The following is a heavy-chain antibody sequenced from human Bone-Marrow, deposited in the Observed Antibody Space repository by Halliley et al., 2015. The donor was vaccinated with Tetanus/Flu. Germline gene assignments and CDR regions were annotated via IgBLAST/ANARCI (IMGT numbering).Heavy chain of an antibody. D-gene: IGHD2-8*01. V-gene: IGHV3-33*01. J-gene: IGHJ4*02. CDR2: IYYDASNK. CDR3: ARDRMGYFDY. Sequence: LGGVADIYYDASNKYYADSVKGRFTVSRDNSKNMLYLQMNSLRAEDTAVYYCARDRMGYFDYWGQGTLVTVSS.